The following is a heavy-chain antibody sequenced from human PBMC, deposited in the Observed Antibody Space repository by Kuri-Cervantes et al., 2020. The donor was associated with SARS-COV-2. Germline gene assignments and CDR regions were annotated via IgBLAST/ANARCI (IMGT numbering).Heavy chain of an antibody. CDR3: ARLSPHCSSTSCYPVKQPLAQGGWYFDL. D-gene: IGHD2-2*01. Sequence: SETLSLTCTVSGYSISSGCYWGWIRQPPGKGLEWIGSIYHSGSTYYNPSLKSRVTISVDTSKNQFSLKLSSVTAADTAVYYCARLSPHCSSTSCYPVKQPLAQGGWYFDLWGRGTLVTVSS. CDR2: IYHSGST. J-gene: IGHJ2*01. V-gene: IGHV4-38-2*02. CDR1: GYSISSGCY.